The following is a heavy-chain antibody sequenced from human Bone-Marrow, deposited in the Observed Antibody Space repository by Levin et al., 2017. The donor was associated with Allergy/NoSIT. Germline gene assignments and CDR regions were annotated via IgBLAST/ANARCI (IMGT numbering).Heavy chain of an antibody. CDR1: GFTFSSYS. D-gene: IGHD3-10*01. CDR3: ASQYYYGRVDI. CDR2: ISSSSSTI. V-gene: IGHV3-48*01. Sequence: PGGSLRLSCAASGFTFSSYSMNWVRQAPGKGLEWVSYISSSSSTIYYADSVKGRFTISRDNAKNSLYLQMNSLRAEDTAVYYCASQYYYGRVDIWGQGTMVTVSS. J-gene: IGHJ3*02.